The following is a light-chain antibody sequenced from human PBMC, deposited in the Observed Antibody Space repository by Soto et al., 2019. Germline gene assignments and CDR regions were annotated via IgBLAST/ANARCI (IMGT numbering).Light chain of an antibody. J-gene: IGLJ2*01. CDR1: SSDIGGYNC. CDR3: CSYAGTHTHVV. Sequence: QSALTQPRSVSGSPGQSVTISCTGTSSDIGGYNCVSWYQRHPGKAPNLIIYDVSKRPSGVPDRFSGSKSDNTASLTISGLQAEDEADYYCCSYAGTHTHVVFGGGTKLTVL. CDR2: DVS. V-gene: IGLV2-11*01.